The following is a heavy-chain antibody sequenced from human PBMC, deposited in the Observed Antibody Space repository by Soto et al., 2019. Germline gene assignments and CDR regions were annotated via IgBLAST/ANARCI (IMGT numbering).Heavy chain of an antibody. CDR3: SNSPVGKIGSG. J-gene: IGHJ4*02. D-gene: IGHD6-13*01. Sequence: EVQLVESGGGLAQPGGSLRLSCVGSGFSFSDNHMDWVRQAPGKGLEWVGRARNRAGSYTTEYAASVKGRFTISRDDSKNSLYVQMNSLKTEETDVYYCSNSPVGKIGSGWGQGTLVTVSS. CDR1: GFSFSDNH. CDR2: ARNRAGSYTT. V-gene: IGHV3-72*01.